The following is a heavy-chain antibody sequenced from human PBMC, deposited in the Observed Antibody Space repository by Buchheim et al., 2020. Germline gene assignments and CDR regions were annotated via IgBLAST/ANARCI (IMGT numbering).Heavy chain of an antibody. Sequence: EVQLLESGGGLVQPGGSLRLSCAASGFTFSTYAMSWVRQAPGKGLEWVSSISNSGDSTYYADSVKGGLTISRDTSKKTRYLQMNSLRAEDTAVYYCAKCEGGSTTSCYGGSFGFWGQGTL. D-gene: IGHD2-2*01. CDR3: AKCEGGSTTSCYGGSFGF. J-gene: IGHJ4*02. CDR1: GFTFSTYA. V-gene: IGHV3-23*01. CDR2: ISNSGDST.